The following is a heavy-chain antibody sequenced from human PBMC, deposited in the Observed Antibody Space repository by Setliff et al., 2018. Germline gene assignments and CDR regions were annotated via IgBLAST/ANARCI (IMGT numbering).Heavy chain of an antibody. Sequence: KASETLSLTCTVSGDSINSRTNYWSWIRQPAGKGPEWIGEIYHSGSINYNPSLKSRVTMSVDKSKNQFSLKLTSVTAADTALYYCARNPDFLQYSFDLWGRGTLVTVSS. D-gene: IGHD5-12*01. J-gene: IGHJ2*01. CDR3: ARNPDFLQYSFDL. CDR1: GDSINSRTNY. V-gene: IGHV4-61*05. CDR2: IYHSGSI.